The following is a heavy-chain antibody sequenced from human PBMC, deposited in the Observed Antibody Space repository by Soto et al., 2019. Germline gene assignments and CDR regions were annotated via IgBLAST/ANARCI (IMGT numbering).Heavy chain of an antibody. Sequence: PSETLSLTCAVSGYSITRSNWWGWIRQPPGKGLEWIGNIYYSGCTFYNPSLESRVTMSVDMSKNQFSLKLSSVTAVDTAVYYCVRSLYHSSGYVHGMDVWGQGTTVTVSS. CDR2: IYYSGCT. CDR3: VRSLYHSSGYVHGMDV. V-gene: IGHV4-28*01. J-gene: IGHJ6*02. CDR1: GYSITRSNW. D-gene: IGHD3-22*01.